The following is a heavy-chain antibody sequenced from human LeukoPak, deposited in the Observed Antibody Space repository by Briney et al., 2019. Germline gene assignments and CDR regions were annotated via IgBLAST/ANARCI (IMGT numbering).Heavy chain of an antibody. V-gene: IGHV3-48*03. CDR2: ISSSGSTI. CDR1: GFTFSSYE. D-gene: IGHD3-22*01. J-gene: IGHJ4*02. CDR3: ARATYYYDSSGYWVFDF. Sequence: GGSLRLSCAASGFTFSSYEMNWVRQAPGKGLEWVSYISSSGSTIFYADSVKGRFTISRDKAKNSLYLQMNSLRAEDTAVYYCARATYYYDSSGYWVFDFWGQGTLVTVSS.